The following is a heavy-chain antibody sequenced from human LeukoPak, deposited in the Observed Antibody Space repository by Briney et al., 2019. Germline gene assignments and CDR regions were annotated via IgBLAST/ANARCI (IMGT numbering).Heavy chain of an antibody. D-gene: IGHD3-22*01. V-gene: IGHV4-4*07. CDR2: IYTSGST. CDR1: GGSISSYY. Sequence: SETLSLTCTVSGGSISSYYWSWIRQPAGKGLEWIGRIYTSGSTNYNPSLKSRVTMSEDTSKNQFSLKLSSVTAADTAVYYCARAPYDSSGYYPYFDYWGQGTLVTVSS. J-gene: IGHJ4*02. CDR3: ARAPYDSSGYYPYFDY.